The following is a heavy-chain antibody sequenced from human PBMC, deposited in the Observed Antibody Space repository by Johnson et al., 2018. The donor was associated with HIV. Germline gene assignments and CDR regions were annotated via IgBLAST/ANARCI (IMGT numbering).Heavy chain of an antibody. V-gene: IGHV3-30*18. CDR2: ISYDGSNQ. J-gene: IGHJ3*02. CDR1: GFTFSSYG. Sequence: QVQLVESGGGVVQPGRSLRLSCAASGFTFSSYGMHWVRQAPGKGLEWVAVISYDGSNQYYADSVQGRFTISRDNSKNTLHLQMNSLRAEDTAVYYCAKGLIMIVFGGGLAHDAFDIWGQGTMVTVSS. CDR3: AKGLIMIVFGGGLAHDAFDI. D-gene: IGHD3-16*01.